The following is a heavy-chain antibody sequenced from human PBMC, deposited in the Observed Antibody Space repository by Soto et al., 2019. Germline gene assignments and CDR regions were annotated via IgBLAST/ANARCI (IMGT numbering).Heavy chain of an antibody. CDR2: ISGSGGST. D-gene: IGHD6-25*01. Sequence: GGSLRLSCAASGFTFSSYAMSWVRQAPGKGLEWVSAISGSGGSTYYADSVKGRFTISRDNSKNTLYLQMNSLRAEDTAVYYCAKSGWAQLYYYYYMDVWGKGTTVTVSS. V-gene: IGHV3-23*01. J-gene: IGHJ6*03. CDR3: AKSGWAQLYYYYYMDV. CDR1: GFTFSSYA.